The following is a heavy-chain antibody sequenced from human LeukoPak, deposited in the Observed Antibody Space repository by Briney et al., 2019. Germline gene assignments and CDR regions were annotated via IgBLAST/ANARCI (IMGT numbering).Heavy chain of an antibody. D-gene: IGHD3-22*01. CDR1: GGSISSSSYY. CDR3: ARLTKAKWLLLRYYYYYMDV. J-gene: IGHJ6*03. CDR2: IYYSGST. V-gene: IGHV4-39*07. Sequence: SETLSLTCTVSGGSISSSSYYWGWIRQPPGKGLEWIGSIYYSGSTYYNPSLKSRVTISVDTSKNQFSLKLSSVTAADTAVYYCARLTKAKWLLLRYYYYYMDVWDKGTTVTISS.